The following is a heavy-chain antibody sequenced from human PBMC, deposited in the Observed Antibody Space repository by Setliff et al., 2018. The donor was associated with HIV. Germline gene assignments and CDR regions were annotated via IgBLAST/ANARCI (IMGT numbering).Heavy chain of an antibody. Sequence: GGSLRLSCAASGFIFSSYSMTWVRQAPGKGLEWVSAISASGGSTYYADSVKGRFTISRDNSKNTVFLQMNSLRADDTAVYYCARDRQIAAAGRSNYYYGMDVWGQGTTVTVSS. CDR1: GFIFSSYS. J-gene: IGHJ6*02. CDR3: ARDRQIAAAGRSNYYYGMDV. D-gene: IGHD6-13*01. V-gene: IGHV3-23*01. CDR2: ISASGGST.